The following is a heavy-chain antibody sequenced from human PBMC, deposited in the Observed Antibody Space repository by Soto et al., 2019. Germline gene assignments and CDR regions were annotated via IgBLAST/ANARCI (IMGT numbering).Heavy chain of an antibody. CDR3: PKNRRPTATQGALEN. J-gene: IGHJ4*02. D-gene: IGHD1-1*01. CDR1: VFILRSNA. CDR2: ISYDGSSE. Sequence: PRGSLRISCVSSVFILRSNAMHWVRQAPGRGLEWVAVISYDGSSEWYADSVKGRFTIARDFSKNTLYLQMNSLTVDDTAVYYCPKNRRPTATQGALENWGRGTMVTVSS. V-gene: IGHV3-30*18.